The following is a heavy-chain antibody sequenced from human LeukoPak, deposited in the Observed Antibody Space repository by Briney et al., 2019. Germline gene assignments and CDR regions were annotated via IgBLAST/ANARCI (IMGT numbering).Heavy chain of an antibody. CDR1: GITFRSYG. CDR3: ARYDARYGMDV. Sequence: GGSLRLSCAASGITFRSYGMHWVRQAPGKGLEWVSVISGSGGSTYSADSVKGRFTISRDNSKNTLYLQMNSLRAKDTAVYYCARYDARYGMDVWGQETTVTVSS. CDR2: ISGSGGST. J-gene: IGHJ6*02. D-gene: IGHD1-1*01. V-gene: IGHV3-23*01.